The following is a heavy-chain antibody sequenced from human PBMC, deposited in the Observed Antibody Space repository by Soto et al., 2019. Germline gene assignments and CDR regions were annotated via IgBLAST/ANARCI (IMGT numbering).Heavy chain of an antibody. CDR2: IWYDGSNK. D-gene: IGHD2-15*01. Sequence: QVQLVESGGGVVQPGRSLRLSCAASGFTFSSYGMHWVRQAPGKGLEWVAVIWYDGSNKYYADSVKGRFTISRDNSKNTLYLQINSLRAEDTAVYYCASEYCSGGSCYYYGMDVWGQGTRVTVSS. J-gene: IGHJ6*02. CDR1: GFTFSSYG. CDR3: ASEYCSGGSCYYYGMDV. V-gene: IGHV3-33*01.